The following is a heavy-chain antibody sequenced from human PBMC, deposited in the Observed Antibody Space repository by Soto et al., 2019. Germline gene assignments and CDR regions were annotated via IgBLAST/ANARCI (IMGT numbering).Heavy chain of an antibody. Sequence: GGSLRLSCAASGFTFSSYSMNWVRQTPGKGLEWVSSISGSSSNMYYADSVKGRFTISRDNAKNSLYLQMNSLRAEDTAVYYCAKDPNYYFWSGYYGSGWFDPWGQGTLVTVSS. CDR3: AKDPNYYFWSGYYGSGWFDP. CDR2: ISGSSSNM. V-gene: IGHV3-21*01. CDR1: GFTFSSYS. J-gene: IGHJ5*02. D-gene: IGHD3-3*01.